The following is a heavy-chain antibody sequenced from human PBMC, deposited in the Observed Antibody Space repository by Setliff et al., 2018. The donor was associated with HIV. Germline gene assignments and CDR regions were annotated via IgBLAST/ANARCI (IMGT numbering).Heavy chain of an antibody. Sequence: ASVKVSCKASGGTFSNYAFSWVRLAPGQGLEWMGGIIPVFDTTNYEKKFRDRVTITADESTSTVYLELISLRSEDTAVYYCAVGDYVWGSYRLDFWGQGTLVTVPS. J-gene: IGHJ4*02. CDR2: IIPVFDTT. V-gene: IGHV1-69*13. D-gene: IGHD3-16*02. CDR3: AVGDYVWGSYRLDF. CDR1: GGTFSNYA.